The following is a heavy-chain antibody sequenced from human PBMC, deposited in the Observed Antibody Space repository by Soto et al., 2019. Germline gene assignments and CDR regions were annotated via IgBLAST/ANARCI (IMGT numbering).Heavy chain of an antibody. J-gene: IGHJ6*02. CDR3: ARCVTGDAGSTDLLYYYGMDT. CDR2: ISRTGGII. Sequence: EVQVVESGGGLVQPGGSLRLVCTASGFTYRNYEMNWIRQAPGKGLEWVSTISRTGGIIQYADSVKGRFTVSIDNADNSVYLQMVNLRVEDTAVYYCARCVTGDAGSTDLLYYYGMDTWGRGTNVTVSS. V-gene: IGHV3-48*03. CDR1: GFTYRNYE. D-gene: IGHD2-2*01.